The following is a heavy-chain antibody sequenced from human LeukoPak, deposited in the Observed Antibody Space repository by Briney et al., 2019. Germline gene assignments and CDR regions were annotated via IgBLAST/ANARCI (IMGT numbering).Heavy chain of an antibody. CDR3: ARDSSYDSSGYIDY. CDR2: LYHSGNT. V-gene: IGHV4-30-2*01. D-gene: IGHD3-22*01. CDR1: GGSISSGGYS. J-gene: IGHJ4*02. Sequence: PSETLSLTCAVSGGSISSGGYSWSWIRQPPGKGLEWIGVLYHSGNTYYNPSLKSRVTISIDRSKSQFSLRLSSVTAADTAVYYCARDSSYDSSGYIDYWGQGTLVTVSS.